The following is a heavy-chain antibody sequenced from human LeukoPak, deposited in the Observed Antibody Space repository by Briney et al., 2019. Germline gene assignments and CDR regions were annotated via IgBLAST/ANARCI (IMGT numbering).Heavy chain of an antibody. CDR2: IRYDGSNK. CDR1: GFSFSNYA. CDR3: AKERVGATAYFQH. J-gene: IGHJ1*01. Sequence: GGSLRLSCAASGFSFSNYAMHWVRQAPGKGLEWVSFIRYDGSNKYYADSVKGRFTISRDNSKNTLYLQMNSLRGEDTALYYCAKERVGATAYFQHWGQGTLVTVSS. V-gene: IGHV3-30*02. D-gene: IGHD1-26*01.